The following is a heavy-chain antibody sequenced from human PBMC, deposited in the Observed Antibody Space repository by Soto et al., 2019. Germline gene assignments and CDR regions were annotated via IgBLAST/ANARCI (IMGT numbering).Heavy chain of an antibody. V-gene: IGHV1-69*13. D-gene: IGHD2-2*01. CDR1: GGTFSSYA. J-gene: IGHJ5*02. CDR3: AREPRGVVVVPAAMGWFDP. CDR2: IIPIFGTA. Sequence: SVKVSCKASGGTFSSYAISWVRQAPGQGLEWMGGIIPIFGTANYAQKFQGRVTITADESTSTAYMELSSLRSEDTAVYYCAREPRGVVVVPAAMGWFDPWGQGTLVTVSS.